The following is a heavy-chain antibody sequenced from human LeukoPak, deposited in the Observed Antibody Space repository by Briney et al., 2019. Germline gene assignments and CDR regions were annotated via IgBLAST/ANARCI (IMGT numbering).Heavy chain of an antibody. CDR3: AGGGVVIFSITDAFDI. V-gene: IGHV3-23*01. CDR1: GFTFSSYG. Sequence: GGSLRLSCVVSGFTFSSYGMSWVRQAPGKGLEWVSAISGSGGSTYYADSVKGRFTISRDNSKNTLYLQMNSLRAEDTAVYYCAGGGVVIFSITDAFDIWGQGTMVTVSS. J-gene: IGHJ3*02. D-gene: IGHD3-3*01. CDR2: ISGSGGST.